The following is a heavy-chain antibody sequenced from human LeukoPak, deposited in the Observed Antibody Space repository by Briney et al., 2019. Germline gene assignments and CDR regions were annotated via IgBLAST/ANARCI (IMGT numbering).Heavy chain of an antibody. J-gene: IGHJ5*02. CDR2: IMPLFGTA. D-gene: IGHD4-17*01. Sequence: SVNVSCKPSGGTFNNSAISWVRQAPGQGLEWLGGIMPLFGTASYAQKFQGRVTITKDESTRTVYLELTSLTSDDTAVYYCARDVHGDYGSGWFDPWGQGTLVSVSS. CDR3: ARDVHGDYGSGWFDP. CDR1: GGTFNNSA. V-gene: IGHV1-69*05.